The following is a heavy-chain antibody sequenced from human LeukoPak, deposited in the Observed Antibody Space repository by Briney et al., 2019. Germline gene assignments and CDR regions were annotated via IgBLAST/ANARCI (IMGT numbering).Heavy chain of an antibody. CDR1: GYSFTGYY. J-gene: IGHJ4*02. V-gene: IGHV1-2*02. Sequence: GASVKVSCKASGYSFTGYYIHWVRQAPGQGLEWMGWINPNSGATNYAQKFQARVTVTRDTSISTAYMELSRLGSGDTAVYFCARDQNYFDTTTYYGMDYWGQGTLVTVSS. CDR2: INPNSGAT. CDR3: ARDQNYFDTTTYYGMDY. D-gene: IGHD3-22*01.